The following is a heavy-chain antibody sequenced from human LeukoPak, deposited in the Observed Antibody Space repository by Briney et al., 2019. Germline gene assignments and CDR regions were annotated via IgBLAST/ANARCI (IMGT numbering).Heavy chain of an antibody. D-gene: IGHD2-15*01. CDR3: ARDLKSATIGYYYYYMDV. Sequence: KSSETLSLTCTVSGVSISSYYWSWIRQPPGKGLEWIGYIYYSGSTNYNPSLKSRVTISVDTSKNQFSLKLSSVTAADTAVYYCARDLKSATIGYYYYYMDVWGKGTTVTISS. V-gene: IGHV4-59*01. CDR2: IYYSGST. J-gene: IGHJ6*03. CDR1: GVSISSYY.